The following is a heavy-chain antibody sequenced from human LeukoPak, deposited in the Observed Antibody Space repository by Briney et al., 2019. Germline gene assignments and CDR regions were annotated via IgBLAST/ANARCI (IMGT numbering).Heavy chain of an antibody. V-gene: IGHV4-34*01. CDR1: GGSISSYY. D-gene: IGHD3-10*01. CDR3: ARGPFFRGVIWASTDY. Sequence: SETLSLTCTVSGGSISSYYWSWIRQPPGKGLEWIGEINHSGSTNYNPSLKSRVTISVDTSKNQFSLKLSSVTAADTAVYYYARGPFFRGVIWASTDYWGQGTLVTVSS. J-gene: IGHJ4*02. CDR2: INHSGST.